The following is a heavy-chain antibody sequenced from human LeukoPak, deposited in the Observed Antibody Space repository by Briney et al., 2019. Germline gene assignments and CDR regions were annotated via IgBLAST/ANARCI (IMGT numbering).Heavy chain of an antibody. Sequence: SETLSLTCTVSGGSISSGDYYWRWIRQPPGKGLEWIGEVNHSGGTNYNPSLKSRVTISVDTYKNQFSLKLSSVTAADTAVYYCARQGQLWLHRWGQGTLVTVSS. D-gene: IGHD5-18*01. J-gene: IGHJ4*02. V-gene: IGHV4-39*01. CDR1: GGSISSGDYY. CDR2: VNHSGGT. CDR3: ARQGQLWLHR.